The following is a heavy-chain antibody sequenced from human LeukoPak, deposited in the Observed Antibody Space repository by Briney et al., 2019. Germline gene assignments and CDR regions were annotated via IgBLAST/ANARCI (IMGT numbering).Heavy chain of an antibody. J-gene: IGHJ4*02. D-gene: IGHD3-22*01. CDR3: ARYYDSSGYNYFDY. CDR2: IYPGDSDT. Sequence: GGSLKISCKGSGYGFSTYWIGWVRQTPGKGLDWIGTIYPGDSDTRYSPSFQGQVTTSADKSISTAYLQWSSLKASDTAMYYCARYYDSSGYNYFDYWGQGTLVTVSS. V-gene: IGHV5-51*01. CDR1: GYGFSTYW.